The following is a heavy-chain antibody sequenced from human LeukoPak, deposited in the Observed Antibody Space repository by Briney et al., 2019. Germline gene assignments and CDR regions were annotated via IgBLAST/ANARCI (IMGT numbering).Heavy chain of an antibody. CDR1: GFTVSSNY. D-gene: IGHD3-22*01. CDR3: AGGSYYYDSSGYPSPDAFDI. V-gene: IGHV3-53*01. CDR2: IYSGGST. J-gene: IGHJ3*02. Sequence: GGSLRLSCAASGFTVSSNYMSWVRQAPGKGLEWVSVIYSGGSTYYADSVKGRFTISRDNSKNTLYLQMNSLRAEDTAVYYCAGGSYYYDSSGYPSPDAFDIWGQGTMVTVSS.